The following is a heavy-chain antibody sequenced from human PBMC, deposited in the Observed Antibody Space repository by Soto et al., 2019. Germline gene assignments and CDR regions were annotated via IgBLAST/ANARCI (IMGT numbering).Heavy chain of an antibody. J-gene: IGHJ6*02. V-gene: IGHV3-15*07. D-gene: IGHD3-10*01. CDR3: TTDEMGSGINYYYGMDV. CDR1: GFTFSNAW. Sequence: EVQLVESGGGLVKPGGSLRLSCAASGFTFSNAWMNWVRQAPGKGLEWVGRIKSKTDGGTTDYAAPVKGRFTISSDDSKHTLYLQMNSLESEDTAVYYCTTDEMGSGINYYYGMDVWGQGTTVTVSS. CDR2: IKSKTDGGTT.